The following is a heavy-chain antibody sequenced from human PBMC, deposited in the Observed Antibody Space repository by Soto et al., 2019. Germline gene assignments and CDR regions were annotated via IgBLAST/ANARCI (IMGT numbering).Heavy chain of an antibody. D-gene: IGHD6-19*01. Sequence: PGGSLRLSCAASGFTFSSYWMHWVRQAPGKGLVWVSRINSDGSSTFYEDSVKGRFTISRDNAKNSLYLQMNSLRAEDTAVYYCARPIAVAVNAFDIWGQGTMVTVSS. CDR2: INSDGSST. J-gene: IGHJ3*02. V-gene: IGHV3-74*01. CDR3: ARPIAVAVNAFDI. CDR1: GFTFSSYW.